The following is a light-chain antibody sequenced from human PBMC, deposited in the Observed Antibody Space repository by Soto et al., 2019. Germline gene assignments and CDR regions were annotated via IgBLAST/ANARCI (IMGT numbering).Light chain of an antibody. CDR2: AAS. CDR3: QQSYSTHYT. V-gene: IGKV1-39*01. Sequence: DIQMTQSPSSLSASVGDRVTITCRASQSISSYLNWYQQKPGKAPKLLIYAASSFQSGVPSRFSGSGSGTDFTLTISSLQPEDFATYYCQQSYSTHYTFGQGTKLEIK. J-gene: IGKJ2*01. CDR1: QSISSY.